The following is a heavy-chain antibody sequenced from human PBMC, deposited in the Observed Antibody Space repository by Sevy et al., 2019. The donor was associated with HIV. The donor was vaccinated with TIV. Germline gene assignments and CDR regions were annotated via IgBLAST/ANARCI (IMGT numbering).Heavy chain of an antibody. CDR3: GRGERTVVEAGSDYYYYGMDV. Sequence: GGSLRLSCAASGFTFSSYGMHWVRQAPGKGLEWVAVIWYDGSNKYYADSVKGRFTIFRDNSKNTLYLQMNSLRGEDKAGYYCGRGERTVVEAGSDYYYYGMDVWGQGTTVTVSS. J-gene: IGHJ6*02. CDR1: GFTFSSYG. V-gene: IGHV3-33*01. D-gene: IGHD6-19*01. CDR2: IWYDGSNK.